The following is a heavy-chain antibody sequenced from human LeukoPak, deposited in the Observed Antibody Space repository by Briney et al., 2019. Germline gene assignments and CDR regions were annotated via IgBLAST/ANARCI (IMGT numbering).Heavy chain of an antibody. CDR3: ARAWGSDYDLNY. Sequence: PGGSLRVSCAASGFTFSSYGMHWVRQAPGKGLEWVAVISYDGSNKYYADSVKGRFTISRDNSKNTLYLQMNSLRAEDTAVYYCARAWGSDYDLNYWGQGTLVTVSS. CDR1: GFTFSSYG. CDR2: ISYDGSNK. J-gene: IGHJ4*02. D-gene: IGHD5-12*01. V-gene: IGHV3-30*03.